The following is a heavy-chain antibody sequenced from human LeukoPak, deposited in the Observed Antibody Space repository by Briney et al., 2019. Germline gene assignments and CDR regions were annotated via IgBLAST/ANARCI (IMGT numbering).Heavy chain of an antibody. D-gene: IGHD4-17*01. CDR2: ISAYNGNT. V-gene: IGHV1-18*01. Sequence: GASVKVSCKASGYTFTSYGISWVRQAPGQGLEWMGWISAYNGNTNYAQKLQGRVTMTTDTSTSTAYMELRSLRSDDSAVYYCAIFLWGGDYDDYIDPWGQGTLVTVSS. CDR1: GYTFTSYG. CDR3: AIFLWGGDYDDYIDP. J-gene: IGHJ5*02.